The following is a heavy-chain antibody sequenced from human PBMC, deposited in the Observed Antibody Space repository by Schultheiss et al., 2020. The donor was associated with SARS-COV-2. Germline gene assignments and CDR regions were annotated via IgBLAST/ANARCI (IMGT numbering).Heavy chain of an antibody. CDR1: GFTFDDYA. J-gene: IGHJ4*02. CDR2: ISYDGSDK. CDR3: VKTQYNYGFY. V-gene: IGHV3-30*18. D-gene: IGHD5-18*01. Sequence: GESLKISCAASGFTFDDYAMHWVRQAPGKGLEWVAVISYDGSDKYYADSVKGRFAISRDNSKNMVSLQMNSLRAEDTAVYYCVKTQYNYGFYWGQGTLVTVSS.